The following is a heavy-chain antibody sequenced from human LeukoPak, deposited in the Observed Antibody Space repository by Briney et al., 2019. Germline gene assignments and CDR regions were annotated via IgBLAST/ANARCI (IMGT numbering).Heavy chain of an antibody. J-gene: IGHJ5*02. CDR2: ISSSGSIR. CDR3: ARGVIWFGESPKNWLGPDP. D-gene: IGHD3-10*01. CDR1: GLTFSTYS. V-gene: IGHV3-48*02. Sequence: TGGSLGLSCEVSGLTFSTYSMNWVRQAPGKGLEWISYISSSGSIRYYADSVKGRFTISRDNAKNSLYLQMNSLRDEDTAVCYCARGVIWFGESPKNWLGPDPWGQGTLVTVSS.